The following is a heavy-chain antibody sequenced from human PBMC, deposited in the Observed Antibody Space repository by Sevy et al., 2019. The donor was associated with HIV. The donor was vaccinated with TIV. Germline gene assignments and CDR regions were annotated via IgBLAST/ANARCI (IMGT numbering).Heavy chain of an antibody. J-gene: IGHJ4*02. D-gene: IGHD1-26*01. CDR2: IYYNGHI. V-gene: IGHV4-59*08. Sequence: ETLSLTCTVSGGSITSLYWNWIRQPPGKGLEWIANIYYNGHINYNPSLKSRVTLSLDTSKNQFSLRVSSVTAADTAMYYCAGENAWGRGYSWGQGTLVTVSS. CDR3: AGENAWGRGYS. CDR1: GGSITSLY.